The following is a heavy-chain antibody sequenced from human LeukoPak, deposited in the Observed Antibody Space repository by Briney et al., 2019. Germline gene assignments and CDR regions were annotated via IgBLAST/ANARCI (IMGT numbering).Heavy chain of an antibody. CDR2: IKSKTDGGTT. Sequence: GGSLRLSCAASGFTFSNAWMSWVRQAPGKGLEWVGRIKSKTDGGTTDYAAPVKGRFTISRDDSKNTLYLQMNSLKTEDTAVYYCTSGTGYFIPYYYYYMDVWGKGTTVTVSS. V-gene: IGHV3-15*01. J-gene: IGHJ6*03. D-gene: IGHD3/OR15-3a*01. CDR1: GFTFSNAW. CDR3: TSGTGYFIPYYYYYMDV.